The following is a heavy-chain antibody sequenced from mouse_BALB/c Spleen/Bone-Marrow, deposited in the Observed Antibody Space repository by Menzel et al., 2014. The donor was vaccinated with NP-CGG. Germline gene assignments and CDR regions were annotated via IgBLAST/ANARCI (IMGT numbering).Heavy chain of an antibody. V-gene: IGHV1S53*02. CDR1: GYTFTDHA. CDR3: KRSLGRFAY. Sequence: VQLQESDAELVKPGASVKISCKASGYTFTDHAIHWVKQKPELGLEWIGYISPGDGVIKYNEKFKGKAILTADKSSSTAYMQLNSLTSEDSAVYFCKRSLGRFAYWGQGTLVTVSA. D-gene: IGHD4-1*01. CDR2: ISPGDGVI. J-gene: IGHJ3*01.